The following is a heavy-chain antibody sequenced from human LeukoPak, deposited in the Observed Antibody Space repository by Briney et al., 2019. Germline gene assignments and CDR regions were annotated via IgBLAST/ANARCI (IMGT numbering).Heavy chain of an antibody. J-gene: IGHJ4*02. Sequence: GSLRLSCAASGFTFSNAWMSWVRQAPGKGLEWVGRIKSKTDGGTTDYAAPVKGRFTISRDDSKNTLYLQMNSLKTEDTAVYYCTTDFGSGYDWGGDYFDYWGQGTLVTVSS. D-gene: IGHD5-12*01. CDR2: IKSKTDGGTT. CDR1: GFTFSNAW. V-gene: IGHV3-15*01. CDR3: TTDFGSGYDWGGDYFDY.